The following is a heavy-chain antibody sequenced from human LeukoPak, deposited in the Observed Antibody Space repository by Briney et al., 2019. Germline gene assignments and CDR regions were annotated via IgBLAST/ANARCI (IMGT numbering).Heavy chain of an antibody. CDR2: IYYSGST. Sequence: PSETLSLTCTVSGGSISSYYWSWIRQPPGEGLEWIGYIYYSGSTNYNPSLKSRVTMSVDTSKNQFSLNLSSVTAADTAVYYCARGGSSSSLNHFDYWGQGTLVTVS. V-gene: IGHV4-59*01. CDR1: GGSISSYY. J-gene: IGHJ4*02. CDR3: ARGGSSSSLNHFDY. D-gene: IGHD6-13*01.